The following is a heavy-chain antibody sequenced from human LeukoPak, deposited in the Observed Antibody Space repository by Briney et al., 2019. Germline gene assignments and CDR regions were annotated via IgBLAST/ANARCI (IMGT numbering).Heavy chain of an antibody. CDR3: ARDLVCTMNCKDS. V-gene: IGHV1-18*01. D-gene: IGHD2-2*01. Sequence: ASVKVSCKASGYTFTSYGISWVRQAPGQGLEWMGWISAYNGNTNYAQKLQVRVTMTTDTSTSTAYMELSSLTSEDTAVYFCARDLVCTMNCKDSWGQGTLVTVS. CDR2: ISAYNGNT. CDR1: GYTFTSYG. J-gene: IGHJ4*02.